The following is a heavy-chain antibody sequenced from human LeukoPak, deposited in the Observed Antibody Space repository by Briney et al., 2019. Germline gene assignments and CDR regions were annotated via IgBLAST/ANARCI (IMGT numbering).Heavy chain of an antibody. CDR1: GGSISSYY. CDR2: IYYSGST. V-gene: IGHV4-59*01. J-gene: IGHJ4*02. Sequence: SETLSLTCTVSGGSISSYYWSWIRQPPGKGLEWIGYIYYSGSTNYNPSLKSRVTISVDTSKNQFSLKLSSVTAADTAVYYCARENPNWSRGDIDYWGQGTLVTVSS. CDR3: ARENPNWSRGDIDY. D-gene: IGHD1-1*01.